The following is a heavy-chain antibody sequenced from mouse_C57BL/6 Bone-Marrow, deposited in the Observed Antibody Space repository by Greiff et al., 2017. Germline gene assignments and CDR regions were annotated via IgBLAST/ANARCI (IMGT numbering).Heavy chain of an antibody. J-gene: IGHJ4*01. Sequence: VQLQQSGAELVRPGASVKLSCTASGFNIKDDYMHWVKQRPEQGLEWIGWIDPENGDTEYASKFQGKATITADTSSNTAYLQLSSLTSEDTAVYYCTTRIYPYRAMDYWGQGTSVTVSS. CDR2: IDPENGDT. CDR3: TTRIYPYRAMDY. V-gene: IGHV14-4*01. D-gene: IGHD2-1*01. CDR1: GFNIKDDY.